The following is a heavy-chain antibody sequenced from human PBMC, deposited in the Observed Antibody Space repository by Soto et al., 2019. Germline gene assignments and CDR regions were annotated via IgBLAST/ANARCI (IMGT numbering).Heavy chain of an antibody. Sequence: GGSLRLSCAASGFTFSSYEMNWVRQAPGKGLEWVSYISSSGSTIYYADSVKGRFTISRDNAKDSLYLQMNSLRAEDTAVYYCASSFYGXFDIWGQGTMVXV. CDR1: GFTFSSYE. D-gene: IGHD3-10*01. V-gene: IGHV3-48*03. CDR3: ASSFYGXFDI. CDR2: ISSSGSTI. J-gene: IGHJ3*02.